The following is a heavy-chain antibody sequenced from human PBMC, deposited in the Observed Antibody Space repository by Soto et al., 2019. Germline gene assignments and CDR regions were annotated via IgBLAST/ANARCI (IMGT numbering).Heavy chain of an antibody. CDR2: IYYSGST. D-gene: IGHD3-22*01. Sequence: ASETLSLTCTVSGGSISSYYWSWIRQPPGKGLEWIGYIYYSGSTNYNPSLKSRVTISVDTSKNQFSLKLSSVTAADTAVYYCARVGAHYYDDPRSWFDPWGQGTLVTVSS. CDR1: GGSISSYY. V-gene: IGHV4-59*01. J-gene: IGHJ5*02. CDR3: ARVGAHYYDDPRSWFDP.